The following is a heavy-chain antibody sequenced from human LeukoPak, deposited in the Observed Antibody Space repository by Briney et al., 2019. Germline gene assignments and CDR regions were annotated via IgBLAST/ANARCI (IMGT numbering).Heavy chain of an antibody. Sequence: GASLKVSCKASGYTFTPYDINWVRQATGQGLEWMGWMNPNSGNTGYAQKFQGRVTMTSNTSMSTAYMELNSLRSEDTAVYHCARANYYGSGKKDLDYWGQGTLVTVSS. CDR3: ARANYYGSGKKDLDY. CDR2: MNPNSGNT. D-gene: IGHD3-10*01. CDR1: GYTFTPYD. J-gene: IGHJ4*02. V-gene: IGHV1-8*01.